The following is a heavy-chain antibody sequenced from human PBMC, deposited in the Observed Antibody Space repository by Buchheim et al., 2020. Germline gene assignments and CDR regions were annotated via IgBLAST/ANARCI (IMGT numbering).Heavy chain of an antibody. V-gene: IGHV1-46*01. J-gene: IGHJ6*02. CDR1: GYTFTSYY. CDR2: INPSGGST. Sequence: QVQLVQSGAEVKKPGASVKVSCKASGYTFTSYYMHWVRQAPGQGLEWMGIINPSGGSTSYAQKFQGRVTMTRDPSTIPLYMELSSLRSEDTAVYYCARDRLIRFLEWSTPDPYGMDVWGQGTT. CDR3: ARDRLIRFLEWSTPDPYGMDV. D-gene: IGHD3-3*01.